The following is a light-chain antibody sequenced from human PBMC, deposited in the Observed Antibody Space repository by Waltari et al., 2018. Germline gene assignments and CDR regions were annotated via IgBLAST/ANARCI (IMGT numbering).Light chain of an antibody. CDR1: QGLVSSDGDTL. Sequence: DVVMTQSPLSLPVTLGQPASISCRSSQGLVSSDGDTLLNWFQQRPGQSPRRLIYLVSRRDSGVPDSFSGSGSGTNFTLKISRLEAEDVGLYYCMQGKHWPWTFGQGTRVEI. J-gene: IGKJ1*01. CDR2: LVS. V-gene: IGKV2-30*01. CDR3: MQGKHWPWT.